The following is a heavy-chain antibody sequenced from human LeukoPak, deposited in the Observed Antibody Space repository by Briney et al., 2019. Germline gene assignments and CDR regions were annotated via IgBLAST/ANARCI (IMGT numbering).Heavy chain of an antibody. CDR1: GGSFSGYY. CDR2: IYYSGST. D-gene: IGHD6-19*01. J-gene: IGHJ4*02. CDR3: ARVLSKRSGWYFDY. V-gene: IGHV4-59*12. Sequence: SETLSLTCAVYGGSFSGYYWSWIRQPPGKGLEWIGYIYYSGSTNYNPSLKSRVTISVDTSKNQFSLKLSSVTAADTAVYYCARVLSKRSGWYFDYWGQGTLVTVSS.